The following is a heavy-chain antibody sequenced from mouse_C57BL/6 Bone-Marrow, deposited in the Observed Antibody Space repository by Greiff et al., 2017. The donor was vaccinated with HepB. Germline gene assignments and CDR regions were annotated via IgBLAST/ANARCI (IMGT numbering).Heavy chain of an antibody. Sequence: EVKLVESEGGLVQPGSSMKLSCTASGFTFSDYYMAWVRQVPEKGLEWVANINYDGSSTYYLDSLKSRFIISRDNAKNILYLQMSSLKSEDTATYYCAREGYAMDYWGQVTSVTVSS. CDR1: GFTFSDYY. CDR2: INYDGSST. V-gene: IGHV5-16*01. J-gene: IGHJ4*01. CDR3: AREGYAMDY.